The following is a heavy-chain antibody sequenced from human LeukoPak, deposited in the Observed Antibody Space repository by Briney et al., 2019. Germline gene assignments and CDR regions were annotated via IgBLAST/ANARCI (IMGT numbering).Heavy chain of an antibody. CDR2: INPSGGST. CDR1: GYTFTSYY. Sequence: ASVKVSCKASGYTFTSYYMHWVRQAPGQGLEWMGIINPSGGSTSYAQKFQVRVTMTWDTSTSTVYMELSRLRSDDTAVYYCARAPGGYAFDIWGQGTMVTVSS. J-gene: IGHJ3*02. CDR3: ARAPGGYAFDI. V-gene: IGHV1-46*01.